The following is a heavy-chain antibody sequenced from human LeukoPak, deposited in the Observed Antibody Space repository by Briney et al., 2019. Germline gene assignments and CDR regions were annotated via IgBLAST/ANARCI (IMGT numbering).Heavy chain of an antibody. CDR2: INSDGSST. D-gene: IGHD3-3*01. CDR1: GFTFSSYW. CDR3: ARVSITIFGVDSDY. Sequence: GGSLRLSCAASGFTFSSYWMHWVRQAPGKGLVWVSRINSDGSSTSYADSVKGRFTISRDNAKNTLYLQMNSLRAEDTAVYYCARVSITIFGVDSDYWGQGTLVTDSS. V-gene: IGHV3-74*01. J-gene: IGHJ4*02.